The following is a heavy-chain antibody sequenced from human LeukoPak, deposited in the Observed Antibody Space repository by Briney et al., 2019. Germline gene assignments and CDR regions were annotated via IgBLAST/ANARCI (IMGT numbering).Heavy chain of an antibody. Sequence: SETLSLTCTVSGGSVSSGGYYWSWIRQHPGKGLEWIGYIYYSGSTYYNPSLKSRVTISVDTSKNQFSLKLSSVTAADTAVYYCAREQQSGYSYGYFDYWGQGTLVTVSS. CDR1: GGSVSSGGYY. D-gene: IGHD5-18*01. V-gene: IGHV4-31*03. CDR3: AREQQSGYSYGYFDY. J-gene: IGHJ4*02. CDR2: IYYSGST.